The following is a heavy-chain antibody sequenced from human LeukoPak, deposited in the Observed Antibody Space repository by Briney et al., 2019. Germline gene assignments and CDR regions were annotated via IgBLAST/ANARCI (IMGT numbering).Heavy chain of an antibody. CDR3: ATVARDRPIQRPLHY. J-gene: IGHJ4*02. CDR1: GYTLTELS. CDR2: FDPEDGET. Sequence: ASVKVSCKVSGYTLTELSMHWVRQAPGKGLEWMGGFDPEDGETIYAQKFQGRVTMTEDTSTDTAYMELSSLRSEDTAVYYCATVARDRPIQRPLHYWGQGTLVTVSS. V-gene: IGHV1-24*01. D-gene: IGHD1-1*01.